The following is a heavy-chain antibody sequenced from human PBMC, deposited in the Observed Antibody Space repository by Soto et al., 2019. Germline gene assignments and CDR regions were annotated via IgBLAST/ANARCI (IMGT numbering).Heavy chain of an antibody. CDR2: IGGYKGNT. CDR3: APHTLDTGMPSGY. D-gene: IGHD5-18*01. V-gene: IGHV1-18*01. Sequence: GASVKVSCKASGYTFTNYGVSWVRQAPGQGLEWMGWIGGYKGNTNYARKLQGRVTLTTDTSTSTAYMELRSLRSDDTAVYYCAPHTLDTGMPSGYWGQGTLVTVSS. J-gene: IGHJ4*02. CDR1: GYTFTNYG.